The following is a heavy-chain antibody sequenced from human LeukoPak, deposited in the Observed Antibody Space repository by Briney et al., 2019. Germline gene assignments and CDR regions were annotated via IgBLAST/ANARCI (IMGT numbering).Heavy chain of an antibody. V-gene: IGHV4-39*01. CDR1: GGSISSSSYY. Sequence: PSETLSLTCTVSGGSISSSSYYWGWIRQPPGKGLEWIESIYYSGSTYYNPSLKSRVTISVDTSKNQFSLKLSSVTAADTAVYYCARFEYSGYDYAFDIWGQGTMVTVSS. D-gene: IGHD5-12*01. CDR3: ARFEYSGYDYAFDI. J-gene: IGHJ3*02. CDR2: IYYSGST.